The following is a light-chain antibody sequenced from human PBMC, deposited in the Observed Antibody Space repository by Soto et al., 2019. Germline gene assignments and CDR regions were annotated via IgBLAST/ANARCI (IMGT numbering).Light chain of an antibody. V-gene: IGLV2-14*01. J-gene: IGLJ2*01. CDR2: DVS. Sequence: QSALTQPPSASGSPGQSVTISCTGTSSDVGGYNYVSWYQQYPGKAPKLMIYDVSKRPSGVSDRFSGSKSGNTASLTVSGLQAEDEADYYCSSYTSSSTLGFGGGTKLTVL. CDR3: SSYTSSSTLG. CDR1: SSDVGGYNY.